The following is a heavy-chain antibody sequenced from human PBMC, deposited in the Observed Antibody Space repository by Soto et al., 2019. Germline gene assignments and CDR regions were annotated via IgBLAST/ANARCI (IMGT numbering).Heavy chain of an antibody. D-gene: IGHD2-21*02. V-gene: IGHV3-23*01. J-gene: IGHJ4*02. CDR2: IGGRGSST. CDR3: TTDVECGGDCYSVRVDY. Sequence: GGSLRLSCAASGFTLWNYAMSWVRQAPGKGLEWVSAIGGRGSSTYYVDSVKGRFTISRDSSKNTLYLQMNSLRAEDTAVYYCTTDVECGGDCYSVRVDYWGQGTLVTVSS. CDR1: GFTLWNYA.